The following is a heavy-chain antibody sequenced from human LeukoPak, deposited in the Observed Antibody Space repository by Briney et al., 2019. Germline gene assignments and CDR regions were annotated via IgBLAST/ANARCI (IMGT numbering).Heavy chain of an antibody. CDR2: MNPNSGNT. CDR3: ARWQWLTRGDY. J-gene: IGHJ4*02. D-gene: IGHD6-19*01. V-gene: IGHV1-8*01. CDR1: GYTFTSYD. Sequence: ASVKVSCKASGYTFTSYDINWVRQATGQGLEWMGWMNPNSGNTGYAQKFQGRVTMTRNTSISTAYMELRSLRSDDTAVYYCARWQWLTRGDYWGQGTLVTVSS.